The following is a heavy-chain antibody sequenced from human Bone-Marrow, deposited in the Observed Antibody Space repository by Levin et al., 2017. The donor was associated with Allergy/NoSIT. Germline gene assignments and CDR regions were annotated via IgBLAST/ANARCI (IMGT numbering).Heavy chain of an antibody. CDR1: GGTFSNYA. D-gene: IGHD5-12*01. J-gene: IGHJ6*02. V-gene: IGHV1-69*10. CDR3: ARVRGYDYSHYGMDV. CDR2: INPLFGIT. Sequence: SVKVSCKASGGTFSNYAISWVRQAPGQGLEWMGGINPLFGITNYAQKFQGRVTISADTSANTAYMEVISLRSEDTALYFCARVRGYDYSHYGMDVWGQGTTVTVSS.